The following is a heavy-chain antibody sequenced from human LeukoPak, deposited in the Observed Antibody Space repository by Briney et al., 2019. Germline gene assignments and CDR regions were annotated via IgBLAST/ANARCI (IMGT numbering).Heavy chain of an antibody. V-gene: IGHV1-2*02. CDR1: GYTFTGYY. D-gene: IGHD3-22*01. CDR2: INPNSGGT. J-gene: IGHJ4*02. Sequence: ASVKVSCKASGYTFTGYYMHWVRQAPGQGLEWMGWINPNSGGTNYAQKFQGRATMTRDTSISTAYMELSRLRSDDTAVYYCARNWAYYYDSSAEGYFDYWGQGTLVTVSS. CDR3: ARNWAYYYDSSAEGYFDY.